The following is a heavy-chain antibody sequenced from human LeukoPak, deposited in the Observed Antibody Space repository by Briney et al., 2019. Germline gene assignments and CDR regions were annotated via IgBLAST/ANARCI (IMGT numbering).Heavy chain of an antibody. CDR2: MNPNSGGT. V-gene: IGHV1-2*02. CDR3: ARNKEGKSLDY. J-gene: IGHJ4*02. CDR1: GYTFTSHG. Sequence: ASVKVSCKASGYTFTSHGISWVRQAPGQGLEWMAWMNPNSGGTSYAQKFQGRVTMTRDTSISTAYMELSRLRFDDTAVYYCARNKEGKSLDYWGQGTLVTVSS.